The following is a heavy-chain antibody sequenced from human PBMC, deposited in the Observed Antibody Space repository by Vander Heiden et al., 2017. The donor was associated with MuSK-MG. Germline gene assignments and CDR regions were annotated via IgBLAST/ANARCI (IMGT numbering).Heavy chain of an antibody. V-gene: IGHV4-39*01. J-gene: IGHJ5*02. D-gene: IGHD3-16*01. Sequence: QLQLQESGPGLVKPSETLSLTCTVSGGSISSSSYYWGWIRQPPGKGLEWIGSIYYSGSTYYNPSLKRRVTISVDTSKNQFSLKLSSVTAADTAVYYCARHKANDYVWGSFPHGVDPWGQGTLVTVSS. CDR2: IYYSGST. CDR1: GGSISSSSYY. CDR3: ARHKANDYVWGSFPHGVDP.